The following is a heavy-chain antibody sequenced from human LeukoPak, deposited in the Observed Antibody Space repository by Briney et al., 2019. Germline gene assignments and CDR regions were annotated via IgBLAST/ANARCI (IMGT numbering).Heavy chain of an antibody. V-gene: IGHV3-23*01. CDR3: AKGAQRITIFGVVISSSYFDY. CDR1: GFTFSSYA. J-gene: IGHJ4*02. Sequence: GGSLRLSCAASGFTFSSYAMSWVRQAPGKGLEWVSAIRGSGGSTYYADSVKGRFTISRDNSKNTLYLQMNSLRAEDTAVYYCAKGAQRITIFGVVISSSYFDYWGQGTLVTVSS. D-gene: IGHD3-3*01. CDR2: IRGSGGST.